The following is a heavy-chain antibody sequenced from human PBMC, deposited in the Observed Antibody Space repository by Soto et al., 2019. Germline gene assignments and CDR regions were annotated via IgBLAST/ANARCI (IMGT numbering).Heavy chain of an antibody. CDR3: AREEYSGYGSAFDI. Sequence: ASVKVSCKASGYTFTSYGISWVRQAPGQGLEWMGWISAYNGNTNYAQKLQGRVTMTTDTSTSTAYMELRRLRPDDTAVYYCAREEYSGYGSAFDIWGQGTMVTVSS. CDR1: GYTFTSYG. D-gene: IGHD5-12*01. J-gene: IGHJ3*02. CDR2: ISAYNGNT. V-gene: IGHV1-18*01.